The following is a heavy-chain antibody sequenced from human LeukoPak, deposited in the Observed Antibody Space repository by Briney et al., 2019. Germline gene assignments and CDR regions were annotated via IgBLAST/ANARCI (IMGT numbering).Heavy chain of an antibody. CDR2: IYYSGNT. CDR1: GGSLSGHW. CDR3: AGLHFAAAEEFDP. Sequence: SETLSLTCTVSGGSLSGHWRSWIRQPPGKGLEWIAYIYYSGNTNDNPSLNTRVTISVDTSKNQFSLNLRSVTPADTAVYYCAGLHFAAAEEFDPWGQGTLVTVSS. V-gene: IGHV4-59*08. J-gene: IGHJ5*02. D-gene: IGHD6-13*01.